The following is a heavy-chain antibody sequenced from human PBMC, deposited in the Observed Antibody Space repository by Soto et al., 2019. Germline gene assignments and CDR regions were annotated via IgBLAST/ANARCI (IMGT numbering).Heavy chain of an antibody. Sequence: QVQLVESGGGLVQPGGSLRLTCVASGFTFGSHGMHWVRQAPGKGLEWVAVISYDETNEHYVDSVKGRLNISRDNSKSILYLQMNRLRPEDTAVYKCAKDLRTTISDYGMDVWGQGTTVTVSS. CDR2: ISYDETNE. CDR1: GFTFGSHG. V-gene: IGHV3-30*18. CDR3: AKDLRTTISDYGMDV. J-gene: IGHJ6*02.